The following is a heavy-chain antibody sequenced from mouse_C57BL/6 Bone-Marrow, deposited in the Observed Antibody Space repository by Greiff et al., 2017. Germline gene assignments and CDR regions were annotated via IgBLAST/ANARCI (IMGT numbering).Heavy chain of an antibody. D-gene: IGHD2-2*01. Sequence: EVHLVESGAELVRPGSSVKMSCKTSGYTFTSYGINWVKQRPGQGLEWIGYIYIGNGYTEYNEKFKGKATLTSDTSSSTAYMQLSSLTSEDSAIYFCASSMVTRGGYFDVWGTGTTVTVSS. CDR3: ASSMVTRGGYFDV. J-gene: IGHJ1*03. CDR2: IYIGNGYT. CDR1: GYTFTSYG. V-gene: IGHV1-58*01.